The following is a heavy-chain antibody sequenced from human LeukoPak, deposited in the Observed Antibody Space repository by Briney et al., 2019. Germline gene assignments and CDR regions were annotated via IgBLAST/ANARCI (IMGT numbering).Heavy chain of an antibody. CDR3: ARDRLEGGETFDS. V-gene: IGHV3-21*01. D-gene: IGHD1-1*01. CDR1: GFSFRSYS. J-gene: IGHJ4*02. Sequence: GRSLRLSCAASGFSFRSYSMDWVRQAPGKGLEWVSSITGSSSYISYADSVKGRFTISRDNAENSLFLQMNSLRPEDTAVYFCARDRLEGGETFDSWGQGTLVTVSS. CDR2: ITGSSSYI.